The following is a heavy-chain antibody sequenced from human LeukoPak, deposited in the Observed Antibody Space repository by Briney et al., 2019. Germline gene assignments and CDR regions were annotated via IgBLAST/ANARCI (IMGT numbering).Heavy chain of an antibody. CDR2: IYYSGST. J-gene: IGHJ5*02. D-gene: IGHD6-13*01. V-gene: IGHV4-59*01. Sequence: PSETLSLTCTVSGGSISSYYWSWIRQPPGKGLEWIGYIYYSGSTNYNPSLKSRVTISVDTSKNQFSLKLSSVTAADTAVYYCARDLRAAGINWSDPWGQGTLVTVSS. CDR1: GGSISSYY. CDR3: ARDLRAAGINWSDP.